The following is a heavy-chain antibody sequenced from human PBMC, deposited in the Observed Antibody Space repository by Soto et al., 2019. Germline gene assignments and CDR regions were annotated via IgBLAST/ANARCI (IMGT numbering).Heavy chain of an antibody. D-gene: IGHD3-22*01. CDR2: IDPSDSHT. J-gene: IGHJ4*02. V-gene: IGHV5-10-1*01. CDR1: GYSFAGYW. CDR3: ARQIYDSDTGPNFQYYFDS. Sequence: GSLKISCKGYGYSFAGYWITWVRQKPGKGLEWMGRIDPSDSHTYYSPSFRGHVTISATKSITTVFLQWSSLRASDTAMYYCARQIYDSDTGPNFQYYFDSWGQGTPVTVS.